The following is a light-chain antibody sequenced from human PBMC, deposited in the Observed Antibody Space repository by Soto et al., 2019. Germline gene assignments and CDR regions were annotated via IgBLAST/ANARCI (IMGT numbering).Light chain of an antibody. CDR3: LHWTDYSWT. CDR1: LSVTMW. CDR2: KTS. V-gene: IGKV1-5*03. Sequence: DIHMTQSPSTLSASVGDRVTITCRASLSVTMWLAWYQQKPGKAPNLLIYKTSSLESGVPSRFSGSGSGTEFTLTISTLQPDDFATYYCLHWTDYSWTFGQGTKVEVK. J-gene: IGKJ1*01.